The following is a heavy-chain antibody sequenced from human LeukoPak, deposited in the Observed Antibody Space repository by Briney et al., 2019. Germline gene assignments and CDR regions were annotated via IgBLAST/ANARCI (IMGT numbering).Heavy chain of an antibody. D-gene: IGHD4-11*01. J-gene: IGHJ4*02. CDR3: ARVTTGGYFDY. V-gene: IGHV1-69*13. CDR2: IIPIFGTA. Sequence: GASVKVSCKASGGSFSSYAISWVRQAPGQGLEWMGGIIPIFGTANYAQKFQGRVTITADESTSTAYMELSSLRSEDTAVYYCARVTTGGYFDYWGQGTLVTVSS. CDR1: GGSFSSYA.